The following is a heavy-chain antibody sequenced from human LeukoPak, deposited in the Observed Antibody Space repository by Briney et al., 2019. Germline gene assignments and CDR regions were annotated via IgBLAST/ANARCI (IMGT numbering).Heavy chain of an antibody. D-gene: IGHD6-19*01. CDR1: GGSFSGYY. V-gene: IGHV4-34*01. J-gene: IGHJ4*02. Sequence: SETLSLTCAVYGGSFSGYYWSWIRQPPGKGLEWIGEINHSGSTNYNPSLKSRVTISVDTSKNQFSLKLSSVTAADTAMYYCARRPPVRPFDYWGQGTLVTVSS. CDR3: ARRPPVRPFDY. CDR2: INHSGST.